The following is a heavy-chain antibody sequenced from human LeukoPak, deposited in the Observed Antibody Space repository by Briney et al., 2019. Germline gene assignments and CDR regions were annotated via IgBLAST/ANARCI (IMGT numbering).Heavy chain of an antibody. V-gene: IGHV3-15*01. D-gene: IGHD3-3*01. Sequence: GGSLRLSCAASGFTFSNACMSWVRQAPGKGLEWVGRIKSKTDRVTTDYAAPGKGRFTISRDDSKTPLYLQMNSLKTEKTAVYYCRTDPVLEWLLDMEVWGQGKTVTVSS. CDR2: IKSKTDRVTT. CDR1: GFTFSNAC. CDR3: RTDPVLEWLLDMEV. J-gene: IGHJ6*02.